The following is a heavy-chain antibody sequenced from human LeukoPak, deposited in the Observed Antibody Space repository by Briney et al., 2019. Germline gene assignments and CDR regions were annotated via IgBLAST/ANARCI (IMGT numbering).Heavy chain of an antibody. J-gene: IGHJ5*02. Sequence: PGGSLRLSCAASGFTVSSYYMSWVRQAPGKGLEWVSVIYSGGSTYYADSVKGRFTISRDNSKNTLYLQMNSLRAEDTAVYYCARMGSGYDYYGLVNWFDPWGQGTLVTVSS. CDR1: GFTVSSYY. CDR3: ARMGSGYDYYGLVNWFDP. D-gene: IGHD5-12*01. CDR2: IYSGGST. V-gene: IGHV3-53*01.